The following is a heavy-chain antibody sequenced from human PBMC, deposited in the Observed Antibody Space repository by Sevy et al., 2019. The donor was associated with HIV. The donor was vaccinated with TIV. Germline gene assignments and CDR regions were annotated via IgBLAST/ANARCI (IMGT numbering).Heavy chain of an antibody. V-gene: IGHV3-30*18. Sequence: GGSLRLSCAASGFTFSSYGMHWVRQAPGMGLEWVAVISYDGSNKYYADSVKGRFTISRDNSKNTLYLQMNSLRAEDTAVYYCAKDQRNRAFDIWGQRTMVTVSS. CDR2: ISYDGSNK. J-gene: IGHJ3*02. CDR1: GFTFSSYG. CDR3: AKDQRNRAFDI.